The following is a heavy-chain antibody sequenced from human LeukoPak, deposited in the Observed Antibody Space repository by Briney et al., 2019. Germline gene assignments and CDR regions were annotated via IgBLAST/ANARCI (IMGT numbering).Heavy chain of an antibody. J-gene: IGHJ4*02. CDR1: GGSIRSSNYY. D-gene: IGHD3-22*01. Sequence: SETLSLTCTVSGGSIRSSNYYWGWIRQPPGKGLEWIGSIYYSGTTHYNPSLKSRVTISVDTSKNQFSLKLSSVTAADTAVYYCARGPYYYDSSGYTLSPWGQGTLVTVSS. CDR2: IYYSGTT. CDR3: ARGPYYYDSSGYTLSP. V-gene: IGHV4-39*07.